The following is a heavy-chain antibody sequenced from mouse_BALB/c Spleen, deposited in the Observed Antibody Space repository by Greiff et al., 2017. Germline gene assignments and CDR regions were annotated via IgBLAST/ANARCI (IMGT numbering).Heavy chain of an antibody. J-gene: IGHJ1*01. CDR1: GFDFSRYW. D-gene: IGHD2-4*01. V-gene: IGHV4-1*02. CDR3: ARRMITDWYFDV. Sequence: DVKLQESGGGLVQPGGSLKLSCAASGFDFSRYWMSWVRQAPGKGLEWIGEINPDSSTINYTPSLKDKFIISRDNAKNTLYLQMSKVRSEDTALYYCARRMITDWYFDVWGAGTTVTVSS. CDR2: INPDSSTI.